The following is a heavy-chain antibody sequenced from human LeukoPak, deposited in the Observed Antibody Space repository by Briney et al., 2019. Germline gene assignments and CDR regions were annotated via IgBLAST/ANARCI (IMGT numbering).Heavy chain of an antibody. CDR1: GYTFTTYA. Sequence: ASVKVSCKASGYTFTTYALHWVRQAPGQRLEWMGWINAGNGNTKYSQKFQGRVPITRDTSASTAYMELSSLRSEDTAVYYCARDLRNRIAAAGYFDYWGQGTLVTVSS. D-gene: IGHD6-13*01. J-gene: IGHJ4*02. CDR2: INAGNGNT. CDR3: ARDLRNRIAAAGYFDY. V-gene: IGHV1-3*01.